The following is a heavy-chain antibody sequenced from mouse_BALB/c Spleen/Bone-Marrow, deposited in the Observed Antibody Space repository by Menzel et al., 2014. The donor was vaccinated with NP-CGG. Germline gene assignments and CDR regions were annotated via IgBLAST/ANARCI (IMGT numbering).Heavy chain of an antibody. CDR1: GYSLTGYN. J-gene: IGHJ4*01. CDR2: IDPYYGGT. V-gene: IGHV1S135*01. CDR3: ARGYYYGMDY. Sequence: QLQQSGPELEKPGASVKISRKASGYSLTGYNMNWVKQNNGKSLEWIGNIDPYYGGTSYNQKFKGKATLTIDKSSSTAYMQLKGLTSEDSAVYYCARGYYYGMDYWGQGTSVTVSS.